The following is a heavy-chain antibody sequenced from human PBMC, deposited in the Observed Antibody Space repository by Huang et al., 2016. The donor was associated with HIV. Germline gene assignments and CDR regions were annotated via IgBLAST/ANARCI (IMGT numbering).Heavy chain of an antibody. CDR2: VYQSGST. CDR1: GDFISSTNYY. Sequence: QLQLQESGPGQVKPSETLSLTCTVSGDFISSTNYYWGWIRQSPGKGLEWVGGVYQSGSTNSNPSLKSRVTLSVDTSRNQCSLRLNSVTAADTAVYYCASQHIGAAATWFWGRGTQVAVSS. V-gene: IGHV4-39*01. D-gene: IGHD6-13*01. CDR3: ASQHIGAAATWF. J-gene: IGHJ4*02.